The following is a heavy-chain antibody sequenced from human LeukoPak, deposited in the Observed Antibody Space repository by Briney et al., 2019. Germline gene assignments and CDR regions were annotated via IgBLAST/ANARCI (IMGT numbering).Heavy chain of an antibody. CDR3: AHYGGASWFDT. CDR2: IKQDGSEK. V-gene: IGHV3-7*01. J-gene: IGHJ5*02. Sequence: GGSLRLSCAGSGFTFSSYWMSWVRQAPGKGLEWVANIKQDGSEKYYVDSVKGRFTISRDNAKNSLDLQMNSLRAEDTAVYYCAHYGGASWFDTWGQGTLVTVSS. D-gene: IGHD4/OR15-4a*01. CDR1: GFTFSSYW.